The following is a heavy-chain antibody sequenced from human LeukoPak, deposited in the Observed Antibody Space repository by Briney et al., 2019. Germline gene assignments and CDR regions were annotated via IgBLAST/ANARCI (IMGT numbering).Heavy chain of an antibody. CDR1: GGSISSSSYY. Sequence: SETLSLTCTVSGGSISSSSYYWGWIRQPPGKGLEWIGSIYYSGSTYYNPSLKSRVTISVDTSKNQFSLKLSSVTAADTAVYYCARGAYYDFWMSWGQGTLVTVSS. CDR3: ARGAYYDFWMS. D-gene: IGHD3-3*01. CDR2: IYYSGST. V-gene: IGHV4-39*07. J-gene: IGHJ5*02.